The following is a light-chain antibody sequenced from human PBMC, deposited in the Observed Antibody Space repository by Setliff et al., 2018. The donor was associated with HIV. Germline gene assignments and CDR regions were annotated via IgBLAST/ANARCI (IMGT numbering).Light chain of an antibody. CDR3: CSYAGSNNWGV. J-gene: IGLJ2*01. CDR1: SSDVGSYNF. Sequence: QSALAQPASVSGSPGQSITLSCTGTSSDVGSYNFVSWYQQHPGRAPKLMIYDVTKRPSGVSDRFSGSKSGNTASLTISGLQTEDEADYHCCSYAGSNNWGVFGGGTK. V-gene: IGLV2-14*03. CDR2: DVT.